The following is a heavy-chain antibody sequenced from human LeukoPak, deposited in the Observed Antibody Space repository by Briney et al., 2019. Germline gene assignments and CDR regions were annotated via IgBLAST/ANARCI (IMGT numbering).Heavy chain of an antibody. J-gene: IGHJ3*02. CDR3: AKKRPAVYAFDI. V-gene: IGHV3-23*01. D-gene: IGHD2-8*01. Sequence: GGSLRLSCAASGFTFSNYGLHWVRQAPGKGLEWVSFISGSGDTTYNADSVKGRFSISRDNSKNTLYLQMNSLRVEDTAVYYCAKKRPAVYAFDIWGQGTMVTVSS. CDR2: ISGSGDTT. CDR1: GFTFSNYG.